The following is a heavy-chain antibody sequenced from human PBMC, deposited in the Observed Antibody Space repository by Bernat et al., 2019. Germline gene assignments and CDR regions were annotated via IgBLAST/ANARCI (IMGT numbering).Heavy chain of an antibody. CDR3: ARDPHYDKDVLDI. J-gene: IGHJ3*02. CDR1: GGSFSGYY. CDR2: INHSGST. V-gene: IGHV4-34*01. Sequence: QVQLQQWGAGLLKPSETLSLTCAVYGGSFSGYYWSWIRQPPGKGLEWIGEINHSGSTNYNPSLKSRVTISVDTSKNQFSLKVSSVTAADTAVYYCARDPHYDKDVLDIWGQGTMVTVSS. D-gene: IGHD3-22*01.